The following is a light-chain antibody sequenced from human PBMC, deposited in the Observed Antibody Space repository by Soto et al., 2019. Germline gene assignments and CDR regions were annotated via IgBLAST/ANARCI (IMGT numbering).Light chain of an antibody. V-gene: IGKV3-20*01. CDR1: QSVSSNY. CDR2: DVS. J-gene: IGKJ1*01. CDR3: QQYGISPT. Sequence: DIVLTQSPGTLSLSPGERATLSCRSSQSVSSNYLAWYQQKPDQAPRLVIYDVSGRATGIPDRFSGSGSGTDFTLTISRLEPEDSAVYYCQQYGISPTFGQGTKVETK.